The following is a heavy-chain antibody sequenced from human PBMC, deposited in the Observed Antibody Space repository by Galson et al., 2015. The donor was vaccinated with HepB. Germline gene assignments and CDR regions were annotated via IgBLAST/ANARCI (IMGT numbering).Heavy chain of an antibody. V-gene: IGHV3-66*02. Sequence: SLRLSCAASGFTVRTNSMSWVRQAPGKGLEWVSVFYSGGSTYYADSVKGRFTISRVDSKNTLYLHMNSLRPGDTAVYYCATERSTSGSYYFDNWGQGTLVTVSS. D-gene: IGHD1-26*01. CDR2: FYSGGST. J-gene: IGHJ4*02. CDR3: ATERSTSGSYYFDN. CDR1: GFTVRTNS.